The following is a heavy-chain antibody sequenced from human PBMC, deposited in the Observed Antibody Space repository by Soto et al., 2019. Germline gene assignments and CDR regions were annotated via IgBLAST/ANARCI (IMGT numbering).Heavy chain of an antibody. CDR1: GGTFSSYT. V-gene: IGHV1-69*02. CDR3: ARMRSSYEDY. Sequence: QVQLVQSGAEVKKPGSSVKVSCKASGGTFSSYTISWVRQPPGQGLEWMGRIIPILGIANYAQKFQGRVTITADKATSTAYMELISLRSEDTAVYYRARMRSSYEDYWGQVTLVTVSS. J-gene: IGHJ4*02. D-gene: IGHD5-12*01. CDR2: IIPILGIA.